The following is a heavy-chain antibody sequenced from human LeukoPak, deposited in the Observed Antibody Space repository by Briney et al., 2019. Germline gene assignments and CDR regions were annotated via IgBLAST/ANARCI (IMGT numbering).Heavy chain of an antibody. J-gene: IGHJ4*02. CDR2: IYHSGYT. D-gene: IGHD3-16*01. Sequence: SETLSLTCTVSGYSISSGYYWAWIRQAPGKGLEWIGSIYHSGYTHYNPSLKGRVTISVDTSKNDFSLKLSSVAAADTAIYYCARDMNPTHYFDYWGQGTLVTVSS. V-gene: IGHV4-38-2*02. CDR1: GYSISSGYY. CDR3: ARDMNPTHYFDY.